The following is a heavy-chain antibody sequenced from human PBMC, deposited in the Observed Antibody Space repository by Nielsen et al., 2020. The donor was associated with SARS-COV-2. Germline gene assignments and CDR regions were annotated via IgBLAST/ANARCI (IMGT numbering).Heavy chain of an antibody. CDR3: ATEPRRPDY. Sequence: GGSLRLSCAASGFTFSDYYMSWIRQAPGKGLEWISYIRSGSTYTNYADSVKGRFTISRDDAKNSLYLQMNSLRAEDTAVYYCATEPRRPDYWGQGTLVTVSS. CDR1: GFTFSDYY. J-gene: IGHJ4*02. CDR2: IRSGSTYT. V-gene: IGHV3-11*05.